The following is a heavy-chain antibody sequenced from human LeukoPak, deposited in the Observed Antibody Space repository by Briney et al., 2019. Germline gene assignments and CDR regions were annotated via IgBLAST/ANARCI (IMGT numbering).Heavy chain of an antibody. J-gene: IGHJ4*02. Sequence: ASVKVSCKASGYTFTGYYMHWVRQAPGQGLEWMGRINPNSGGTNYAQKFQGRVTMTRDTSISTAYMELSRLRSDDTAVYYCARLVGATTGQDYWGRGTLVTVSS. CDR1: GYTFTGYY. CDR3: ARLVGATTGQDY. CDR2: INPNSGGT. D-gene: IGHD1-26*01. V-gene: IGHV1-2*06.